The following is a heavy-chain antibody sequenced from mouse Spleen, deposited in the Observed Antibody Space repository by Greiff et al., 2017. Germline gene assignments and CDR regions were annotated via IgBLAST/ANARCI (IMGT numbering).Heavy chain of an antibody. CDR1: GYTFTSYW. V-gene: IGHV1-64*01. Sequence: QVQLQQPGAELVKPGASVKLSCKASGYTFTSYWMHWVKQSPGQGLEWIGMIHPNSGSTNYNEKFKSKATLTVDKSSSTAYIQLSSLTSEDSAVYYCARGHWYFDVWGAGTTVTVSS. CDR2: IHPNSGST. CDR3: ARGHWYFDV. J-gene: IGHJ1*01.